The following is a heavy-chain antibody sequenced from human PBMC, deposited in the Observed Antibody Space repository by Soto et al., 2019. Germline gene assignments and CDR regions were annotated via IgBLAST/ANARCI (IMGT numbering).Heavy chain of an antibody. D-gene: IGHD6-6*01. CDR1: GYSFTNYW. Sequence: GESLKICCKASGYSFTNYWIAWMRQMPGKGLEWMGIIYPGDSDTRYSPSFQGQVTISADKSISTAYLQWSSLKASDTAMYYCARRESSSSVDYWGQGTLVTVSS. CDR3: ARRESSSSVDY. CDR2: IYPGDSDT. J-gene: IGHJ4*02. V-gene: IGHV5-51*01.